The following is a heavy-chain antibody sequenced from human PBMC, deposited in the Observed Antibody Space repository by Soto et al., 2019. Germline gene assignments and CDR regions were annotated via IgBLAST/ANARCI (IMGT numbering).Heavy chain of an antibody. J-gene: IGHJ4*02. D-gene: IGHD6-13*01. CDR1: GFMFSTYW. Sequence: GGSLRLSCTASGFMFSTYWMSWVRQAPGKGLEWVANIKQDGTEKHYVDSVRDRFTISRDNAKNSLYLQMYSLRAEDTALYYCARDGRYSGSMDSWGQGTLVTVSS. V-gene: IGHV3-7*01. CDR2: IKQDGTEK. CDR3: ARDGRYSGSMDS.